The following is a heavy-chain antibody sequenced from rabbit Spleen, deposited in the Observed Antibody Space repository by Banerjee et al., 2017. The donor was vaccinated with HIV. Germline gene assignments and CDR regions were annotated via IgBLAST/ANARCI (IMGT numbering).Heavy chain of an antibody. J-gene: IGHJ4*01. D-gene: IGHD5-1*01. CDR3: ARDLVVAIGWNFNL. CDR1: GFSFSNSYY. Sequence: QSLEESGGDLVKPGASLTLTCTASGFSFSNSYYMCWVRQAPGKGLEWIGCIYAGSSGFTYFATWAKGRFTCSKTSSTTVTLQMTTLTAADTATYFCARDLVVAIGWNFNLWGQGTLVTVS. CDR2: IYAGSSGFT. V-gene: IGHV1S40*01.